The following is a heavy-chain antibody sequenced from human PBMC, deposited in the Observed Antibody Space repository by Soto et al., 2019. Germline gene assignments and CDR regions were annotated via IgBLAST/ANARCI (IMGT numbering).Heavy chain of an antibody. CDR1: GFTFSSYD. J-gene: IGHJ6*02. V-gene: IGHV3-13*01. CDR3: ARDHHDFWSGRNYGMDV. CDR2: IGTAGDT. D-gene: IGHD3-3*01. Sequence: VGSLRLSCAASGFTFSSYDMHWVRQATGKGLEWVSAIGTAGDTYYPGSVKGRFTISRENAKNSLYLQMNSLRAGDTAVYYCARDHHDFWSGRNYGMDVSGQGTTVTVS.